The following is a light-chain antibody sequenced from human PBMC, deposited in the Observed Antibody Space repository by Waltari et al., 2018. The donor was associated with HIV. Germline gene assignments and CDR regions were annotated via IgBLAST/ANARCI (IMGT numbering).Light chain of an antibody. J-gene: IGKJ2*03. CDR1: QSVSSSY. Sequence: VLTQSPGNLSMSPGDRAPLACRASQSVSSSYLAWYQQKPGQAPRLLIYGASSRATGIPDRFSGSGSGTDFTLTISRLEPEDFAVYYCQQYGNSPDSFGQGTKLEIK. CDR2: GAS. CDR3: QQYGNSPDS. V-gene: IGKV3-20*01.